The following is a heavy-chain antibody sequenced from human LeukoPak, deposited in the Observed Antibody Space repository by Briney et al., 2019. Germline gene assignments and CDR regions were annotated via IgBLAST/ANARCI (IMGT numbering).Heavy chain of an antibody. CDR3: ARHGRRDGYNYYFDY. Sequence: SETLSLTCTVSGGSISSSSYYWGWIRQPPGKGLEWIGSIYYSGSTYYNPSLKSRVTTSVDTSKNQFSLKLSSVTAADTAVYYCARHGRRDGYNYYFDYWGQGTLVTVSS. CDR1: GGSISSSSYY. CDR2: IYYSGST. J-gene: IGHJ4*02. D-gene: IGHD5-24*01. V-gene: IGHV4-39*01.